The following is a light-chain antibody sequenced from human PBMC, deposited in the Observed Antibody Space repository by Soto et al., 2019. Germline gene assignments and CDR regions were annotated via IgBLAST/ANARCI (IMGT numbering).Light chain of an antibody. CDR2: EDN. V-gene: IGLV6-57*04. CDR1: SGSIASNY. Sequence: NFMLTQPHSVSESPGKTVTISCTRSSGSIASNYVQGYQERPGSAPTTVIYEDNQRPSGVPDRFSGSSDSSSNSASLTISGLQPEDEADYYCQSYDSSKYVVFGGGTKLTVL. J-gene: IGLJ2*01. CDR3: QSYDSSKYVV.